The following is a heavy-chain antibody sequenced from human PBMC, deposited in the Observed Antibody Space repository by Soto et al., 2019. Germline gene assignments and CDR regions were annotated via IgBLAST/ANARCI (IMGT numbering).Heavy chain of an antibody. J-gene: IGHJ3*02. CDR3: ANSLVVVTAARWQSHAFDI. V-gene: IGHV3-23*01. Sequence: GGSLRLSCAASGFTFATSAMNWVRQAPGKGLEWVSAVGASGVNTYYADSVKGRFTISRDNSKNTLYLQMNSLRAEDTAIYYCANSLVVVTAARWQSHAFDIWGQRTLVTVSS. CDR2: VGASGVNT. CDR1: GFTFATSA. D-gene: IGHD2-15*01.